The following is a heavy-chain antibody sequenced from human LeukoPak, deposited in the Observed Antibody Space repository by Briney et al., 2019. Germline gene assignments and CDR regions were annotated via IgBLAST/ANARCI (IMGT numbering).Heavy chain of an antibody. V-gene: IGHV4-4*02. D-gene: IGHD1-26*01. J-gene: IGHJ4*02. CDR2: IYHSGST. CDR3: ARVRLSGSYPFDY. CDR1: GGSISSSNW. Sequence: PSETLSLTCAVSGGSISSSNWWSWVRQPPGKGLEWIGEIYHSGSTNYNPSLKSRVTISVDKSKNQFSLKLSSVTAADTAVYYCARVRLSGSYPFDYWGQGTLVTVSS.